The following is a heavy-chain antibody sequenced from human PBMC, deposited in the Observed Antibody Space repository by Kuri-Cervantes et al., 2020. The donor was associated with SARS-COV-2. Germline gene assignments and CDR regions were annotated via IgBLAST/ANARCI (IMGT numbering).Heavy chain of an antibody. J-gene: IGHJ5*02. Sequence: SETLSLTCTVSGGSISSSSYYWGWIRQPPGKGLEWIGSIYYSGSTYYNPSLKSRVTISVDTSKNQFSLKLSSVTAADTAVYYCARSSGGYDARFDPWGQGTLVTVSS. CDR2: IYYSGST. CDR3: ARSSGGYDARFDP. CDR1: GGSISSSSYY. D-gene: IGHD3-10*01. V-gene: IGHV4-39*07.